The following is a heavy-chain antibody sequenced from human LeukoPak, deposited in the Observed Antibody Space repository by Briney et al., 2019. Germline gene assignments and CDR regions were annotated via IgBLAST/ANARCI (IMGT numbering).Heavy chain of an antibody. CDR1: GFSFNNYA. J-gene: IGHJ4*02. CDR2: INWNSGSV. V-gene: IGHV3-9*01. CDR3: AKVFQTYYYDTTGYYFDN. D-gene: IGHD3-22*01. Sequence: GGSLRLSCAASGFSFNNYAMPWVRQAPGKGLEWVSGINWNSGSVGYADSVKGRFTISRDNGKNSLYLQMNSLRPEDTALYYCAKVFQTYYYDTTGYYFDNWGQGTLVTVSS.